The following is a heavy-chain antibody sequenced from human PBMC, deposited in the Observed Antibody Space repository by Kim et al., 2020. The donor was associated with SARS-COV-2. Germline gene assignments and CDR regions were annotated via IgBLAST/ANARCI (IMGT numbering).Heavy chain of an antibody. CDR2: MYAGGTT. D-gene: IGHD6-19*01. V-gene: IGHV4-59*01. CDR1: GGIMSNYY. CDR3: ARVLPAVVGTWVGYFDP. Sequence: SETLSLTCSVSGGIMSNYYWTWIRQPQGKGLEWIGNMYAGGTTNYNPSLKSRVTISIDTSKNQFSLKLTSVTALDTAIYYCARVLPAVVGTWVGYFDPWG. J-gene: IGHJ5*02.